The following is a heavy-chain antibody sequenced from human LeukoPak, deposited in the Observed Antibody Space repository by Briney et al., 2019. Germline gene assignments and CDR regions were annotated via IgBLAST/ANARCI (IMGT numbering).Heavy chain of an antibody. D-gene: IGHD3-22*01. CDR2: ISSSSSYI. V-gene: IGHV3-21*01. Sequence: ISSSSSYIYYADSVKGRFTISRDNAKNSLYLQMNSLRAEDTAVYYCAREQDSSGYYTNFDYWGQGTLVTVSS. J-gene: IGHJ4*02. CDR3: AREQDSSGYYTNFDY.